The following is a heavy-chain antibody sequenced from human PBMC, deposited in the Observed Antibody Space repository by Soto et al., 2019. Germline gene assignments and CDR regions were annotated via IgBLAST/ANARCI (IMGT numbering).Heavy chain of an antibody. CDR2: MYYSGST. D-gene: IGHD1-1*01. V-gene: IGHV4-59*08. CDR3: ARHGIGDYKYYMDV. J-gene: IGHJ6*03. CDR1: GDSISNFY. Sequence: SETLSLTCTVSGDSISNFYWSWIRQPPWKGLEWIGYMYYSGSTTYNPSLMSRVTISGDTSKNQLSLKLTSVTAADTAVYFCARHGIGDYKYYMDVWGKGTTVTVS.